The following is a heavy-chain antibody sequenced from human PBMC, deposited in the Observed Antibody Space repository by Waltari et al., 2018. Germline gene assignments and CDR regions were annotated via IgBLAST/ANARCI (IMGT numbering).Heavy chain of an antibody. D-gene: IGHD1-26*01. Sequence: EVQLVESGGGLIQPGGSLRLSCAASGFTGSCYSMSWFRQAPGKGLELVSVIYGGGSTYYADSVKGRFTISRDNSKNTLYLQMNSLRAEDTAVYYCARGSPLPRYFDYWGQGTLVTVSS. CDR2: IYGGGST. CDR1: GFTGSCYS. CDR3: ARGSPLPRYFDY. J-gene: IGHJ4*02. V-gene: IGHV3-53*01.